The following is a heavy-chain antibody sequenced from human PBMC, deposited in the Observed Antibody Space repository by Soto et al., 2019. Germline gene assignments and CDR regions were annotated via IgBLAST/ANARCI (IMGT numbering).Heavy chain of an antibody. CDR3: ARRRRALIWSGEPNSEGCLDT. D-gene: IGHD3-10*01. CDR1: GYTFTSYA. Sequence: GASVKVSCKASGYTFTSYAMHWVRQAPGQRLEWMGWINAGNGNTKYSQKFQGRVTITRDTSASTAYMELSSLRSEDTAVYYCARRRRALIWSGEPNSEGCLDTWGQGTLVTVSS. V-gene: IGHV1-3*01. CDR2: INAGNGNT. J-gene: IGHJ5*02.